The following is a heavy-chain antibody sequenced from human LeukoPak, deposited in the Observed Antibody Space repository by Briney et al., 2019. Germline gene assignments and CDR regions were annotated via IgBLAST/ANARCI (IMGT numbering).Heavy chain of an antibody. CDR2: ISYDGSNK. CDR1: GFTSSSYG. J-gene: IGHJ4*02. CDR3: AKDHEDILTGYYTPDY. D-gene: IGHD3-9*01. Sequence: GGSLRLSCAASGFTSSSYGMHWVRQAPGKGLEWVAVISYDGSNKYYADSVKGRFTISRDNSKNTLYLQMNSLRAEGTAVYYCAKDHEDILTGYYTPDYWGQGTLVTVSS. V-gene: IGHV3-30*18.